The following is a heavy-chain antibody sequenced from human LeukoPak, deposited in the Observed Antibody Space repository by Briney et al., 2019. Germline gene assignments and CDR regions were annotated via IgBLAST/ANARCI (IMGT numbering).Heavy chain of an antibody. Sequence: AETLSLTCSLSGGSMFSYYWNWIRQSPGKGLEWIGFVYSNGMTTYNPSLRSRGTISIATSRNQFSLRLTSVTAADTATYYCTRRAYYDSSRYNTIAGYFELWGRGTLVTVSS. D-gene: IGHD3-22*01. V-gene: IGHV4-4*08. CDR3: TRRAYYDSSRYNTIAGYFEL. CDR2: VYSNGMT. J-gene: IGHJ2*01. CDR1: GGSMFSYY.